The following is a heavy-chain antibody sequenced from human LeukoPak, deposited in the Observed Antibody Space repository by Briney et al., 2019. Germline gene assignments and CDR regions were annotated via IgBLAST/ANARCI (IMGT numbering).Heavy chain of an antibody. CDR3: AKDSPYGSGTGWFDP. D-gene: IGHD3-10*01. CDR1: GFTFSSYG. J-gene: IGHJ5*02. V-gene: IGHV3-30*18. Sequence: GRSLRLSCAASGFTFSSYGMHWARQAPGKGLEWVAVISYDGSNKYYADSVKGRFTISRDNSKNTLYLQMNSLRAEDTAVYYCAKDSPYGSGTGWFDPWGQGTLVTVSS. CDR2: ISYDGSNK.